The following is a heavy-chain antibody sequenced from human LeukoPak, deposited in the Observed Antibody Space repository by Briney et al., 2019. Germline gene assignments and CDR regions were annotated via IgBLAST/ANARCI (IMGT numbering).Heavy chain of an antibody. V-gene: IGHV4-39*07. D-gene: IGHD3-3*01. J-gene: IGHJ4*02. CDR3: AREVSRRAYYDFWSGYYTLDYFDY. CDR1: GGSISSSSYY. Sequence: PSETLSLTCTVSGGSISSSSYYWGWIRQPPGKGLEWIGSIYYSGSTYYNPSLKSRVTISVDTSKNQFSLKLSSVTAADTAVYYCAREVSRRAYYDFWSGYYTLDYFDYWGQGTLVTVSS. CDR2: IYYSGST.